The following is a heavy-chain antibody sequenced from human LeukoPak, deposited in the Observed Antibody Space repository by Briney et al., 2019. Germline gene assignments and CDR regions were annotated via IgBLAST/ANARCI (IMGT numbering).Heavy chain of an antibody. D-gene: IGHD2-2*01. CDR1: GGSISSYY. Sequence: SETLSLTCTVSGGSISSYYWSWIRQPPGKGLEWIGYIYYSGSTNYNPSLKSRVTISVDTSKNQFSLKLSSVTAADTAVYYCSTSSTGLSGYFDCWGQGTLVTVSS. V-gene: IGHV4-59*12. J-gene: IGHJ4*03. CDR3: STSSTGLSGYFDC. CDR2: IYYSGST.